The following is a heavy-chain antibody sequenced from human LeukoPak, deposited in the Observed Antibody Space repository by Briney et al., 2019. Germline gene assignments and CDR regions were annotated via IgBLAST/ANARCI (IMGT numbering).Heavy chain of an antibody. CDR1: GYTFTGYY. J-gene: IGHJ5*02. CDR2: INPNSGGT. V-gene: IGHV1-2*02. D-gene: IGHD3-3*01. CDR3: ARDRPIFGVVYAWFDP. Sequence: ASVKVSCKASGYTFTGYYMHWVRQAPGQGLEWMGWINPNSGGTNYAQKFQGRVTMTRDTSISTAYMELSGLRSDDTAVYYCARDRPIFGVVYAWFDPWGQGTLVTVSS.